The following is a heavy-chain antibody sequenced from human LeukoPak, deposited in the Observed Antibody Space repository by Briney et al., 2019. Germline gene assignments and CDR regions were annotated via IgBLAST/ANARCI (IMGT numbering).Heavy chain of an antibody. J-gene: IGHJ4*02. CDR2: ISYDGSNK. D-gene: IGHD3-10*01. V-gene: IGHV3-30*04. Sequence: GGSLRLSCAASGFTFSSYAMHWVRQAPGKGLEWVAVISYDGSNKYYADSVKGRFTISRDNSKNTLYLQMNSLRAEDTAVYYRAKDTEVYYGSGNFLDYWGQGTLVTVSS. CDR3: AKDTEVYYGSGNFLDY. CDR1: GFTFSSYA.